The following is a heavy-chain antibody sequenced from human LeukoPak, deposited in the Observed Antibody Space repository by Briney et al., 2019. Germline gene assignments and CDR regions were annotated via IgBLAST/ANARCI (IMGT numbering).Heavy chain of an antibody. CDR3: AKDMYSLTPTVTSPYYFDY. Sequence: PGGSLRLSCAASGFTFSSYAMSWVRQAPGKGLEWVSAISGSGGSTYYADAVKGRFTISRDNSKNTLYLQMNSLRAEDTAVYYCAKDMYSLTPTVTSPYYFDYWGQGTLVTVSS. D-gene: IGHD4-17*01. V-gene: IGHV3-23*01. J-gene: IGHJ4*02. CDR2: ISGSGGST. CDR1: GFTFSSYA.